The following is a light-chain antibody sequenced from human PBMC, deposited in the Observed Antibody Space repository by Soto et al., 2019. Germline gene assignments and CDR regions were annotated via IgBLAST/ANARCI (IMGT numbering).Light chain of an antibody. CDR3: QQYDYWPET. J-gene: IGKJ1*01. Sequence: EIVLTQSPGTLSLSPGERATLSCRASQSISSNLAWYQQKPGQAPRLLIYGASTRATGIPARFSGSGSGTEFTLTISSLQSEDFAVYYCQQYDYWPETFGQGTKVDIK. CDR2: GAS. V-gene: IGKV3-15*01. CDR1: QSISSN.